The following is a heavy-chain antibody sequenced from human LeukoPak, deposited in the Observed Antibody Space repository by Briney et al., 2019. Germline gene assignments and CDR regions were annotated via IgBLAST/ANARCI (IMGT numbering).Heavy chain of an antibody. CDR3: AKDKMVRGDLYYYYYMDV. Sequence: GGSLRLSCAASGFTFSSYGMHWVRQAPGKGLEWVAVISYDGSNKYYADSVKGRFTISRDNSKNTLYPQMNSLRAEDTAVYYCAKDKMVRGDLYYYYYMDVWGKGTTVTVSS. D-gene: IGHD3-10*01. V-gene: IGHV3-30*18. CDR1: GFTFSSYG. CDR2: ISYDGSNK. J-gene: IGHJ6*03.